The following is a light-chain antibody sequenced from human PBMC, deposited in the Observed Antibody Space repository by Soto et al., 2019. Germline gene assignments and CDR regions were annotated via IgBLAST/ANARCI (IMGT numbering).Light chain of an antibody. Sequence: EIVLTQSAATLSLSPGERATPSCRASQSVSSYLAWYQQKNGQAPRLLIYDASNRATGIPARFSGSGYGTDFNLTISSLETEDFAVYYCQQRSNWPPTFGQGTRLEIK. J-gene: IGKJ5*01. CDR3: QQRSNWPPT. CDR2: DAS. CDR1: QSVSSY. V-gene: IGKV3-11*01.